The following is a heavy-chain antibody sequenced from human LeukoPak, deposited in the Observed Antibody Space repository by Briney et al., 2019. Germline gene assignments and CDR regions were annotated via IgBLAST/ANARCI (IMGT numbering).Heavy chain of an antibody. V-gene: IGHV1-69*13. CDR3: ARGRYYGSGSYPFVMGY. CDR1: GGTFSSYA. Sequence: SVKVSCKASGGTFSSYAISWVRQAPGQGLEWMGEIIPIFGTANYAQKFQGRVTITADESTSTAYMELSSLRSEDTAVYYCARGRYYGSGSYPFVMGYWGQGTLVTVSS. D-gene: IGHD3-10*01. J-gene: IGHJ4*02. CDR2: IIPIFGTA.